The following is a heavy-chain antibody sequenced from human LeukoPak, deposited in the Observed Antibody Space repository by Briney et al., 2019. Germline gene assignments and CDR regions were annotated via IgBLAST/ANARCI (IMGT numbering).Heavy chain of an antibody. CDR2: ISGGGGST. CDR3: AKGGKWDVTPFDY. J-gene: IGHJ4*02. V-gene: IGHV3-23*01. D-gene: IGHD1-26*01. Sequence: PGGSLRLSCAASGFIFSSYAMSWVRQAPGKGLEWGSTISGGGGSTYYADSVKGRFTISRDNSKNTLYLQVNSLRAEDTAVYYCAKGGKWDVTPFDYWGQGTLVTVSS. CDR1: GFIFSSYA.